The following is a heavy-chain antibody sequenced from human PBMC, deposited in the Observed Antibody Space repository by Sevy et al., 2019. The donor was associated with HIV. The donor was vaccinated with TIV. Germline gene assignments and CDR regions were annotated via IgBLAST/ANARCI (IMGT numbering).Heavy chain of an antibody. CDR3: AKELNGWYDPVMVADSSDFCYGVDV. CDR2: ISYYENNE. V-gene: IGHV3-30*18. Sequence: GGFLRLSCAASGFTFSRYGMHWVRQAPGKGLEWVALISYYENNEYYTDSGQSRFTISRDNSKNTLYLQMSSLTAEDTAFEYCAKELNGWYDPVMVADSSDFCYGVDVWGRGTTVTVSS. J-gene: IGHJ6*02. CDR1: GFTFSRYG. D-gene: IGHD2-15*01.